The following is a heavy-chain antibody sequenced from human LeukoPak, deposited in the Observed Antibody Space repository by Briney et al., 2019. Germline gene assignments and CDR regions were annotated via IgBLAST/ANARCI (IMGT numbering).Heavy chain of an antibody. V-gene: IGHV3-48*03. J-gene: IGHJ3*02. D-gene: IGHD3-9*01. CDR1: GFTFSSYE. CDR2: ISSSGSTI. Sequence: PGGSLRLSCAASGFTFSSYEMNWVRQAPGKGLWWVSYISSSGSTIYYADSVKGRFTISRHNAKNSLYLQMNSLRAEDTAVYYCARRTYYDILTGHQNAFDIWGQGTMVTVSS. CDR3: ARRTYYDILTGHQNAFDI.